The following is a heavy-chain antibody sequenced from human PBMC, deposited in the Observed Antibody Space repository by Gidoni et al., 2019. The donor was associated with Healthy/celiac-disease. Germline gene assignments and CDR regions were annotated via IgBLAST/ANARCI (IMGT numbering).Heavy chain of an antibody. CDR2: ISYDGSNK. CDR1: GFTFSSYG. J-gene: IGHJ4*02. Sequence: AASGFTFSSYGMHWVRQAPGKGLEGVAVISYDGSNKYYADSVKGRFTISRDNSKNTLYLQMNSLRAEDTAVYYCAKDHRTSGSYGYWGQGTLVTVSS. D-gene: IGHD1-26*01. CDR3: AKDHRTSGSYGY. V-gene: IGHV3-30*18.